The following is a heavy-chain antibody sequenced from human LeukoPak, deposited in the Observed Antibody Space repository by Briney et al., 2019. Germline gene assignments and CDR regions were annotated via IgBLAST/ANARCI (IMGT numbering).Heavy chain of an antibody. J-gene: IGHJ4*02. V-gene: IGHV5-51*01. CDR1: EYSLTNYW. Sequence: GESLKISCKGSEYSLTNYWIGWVRQMPGKGLEWMGIIYPGDSDTRYSPSFQGQVTISADKSISTAYLQWSNLKASDTAMYYCARLMVGSTNCFDYWGQGTLVTVSS. CDR2: IYPGDSDT. CDR3: ARLMVGSTNCFDY. D-gene: IGHD2-2*01.